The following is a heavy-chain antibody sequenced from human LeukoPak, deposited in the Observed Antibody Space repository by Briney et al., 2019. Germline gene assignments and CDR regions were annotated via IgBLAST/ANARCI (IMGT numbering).Heavy chain of an antibody. CDR2: LSSTSINI. CDR1: GFTFSNYA. D-gene: IGHD5-24*01. CDR3: ARAMAVPANNDY. J-gene: IGHJ4*02. Sequence: GGSLRLSCAASGFTFSNYAMEWVRQAPGKGLEWVSSLSSTSINIYYADSVKGRFTIFRDNAKNSVYLQMNSLRAEDTAVYYCARAMAVPANNDYWGQGTLVTVSP. V-gene: IGHV3-21*01.